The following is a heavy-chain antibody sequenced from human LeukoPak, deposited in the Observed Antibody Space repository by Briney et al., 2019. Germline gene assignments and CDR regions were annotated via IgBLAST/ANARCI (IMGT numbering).Heavy chain of an antibody. V-gene: IGHV3-30*03. J-gene: IGHJ2*01. CDR2: ISYDGSNK. CDR3: ARAPLSWYFDL. CDR1: GFTFSSYG. Sequence: GGSLRLSCAASGFTFSSYGMHWVRQAPGKGLEWVAVISYDGSNKYYADSVKGRFTISRDNSKNTLYLQMNSLRAEDTAVYYCARAPLSWYFDLWGRGTLVTVSS.